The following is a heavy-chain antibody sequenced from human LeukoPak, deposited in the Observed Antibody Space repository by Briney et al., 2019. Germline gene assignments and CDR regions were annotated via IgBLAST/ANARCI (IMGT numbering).Heavy chain of an antibody. CDR1: GGSISSSNW. D-gene: IGHD6-19*01. CDR2: IYHSGST. Sequence: SGTLSLTCAVSGGSISSSNWWSWVRQPPGKGLEWIGEIYHSGSTNYNPSLKSRVTISVDKSKNQFSLKLSSVTAADTAVCYCARDGRGYSSGWYYFDYWGQGTLVTVSS. V-gene: IGHV4-4*02. CDR3: ARDGRGYSSGWYYFDY. J-gene: IGHJ4*02.